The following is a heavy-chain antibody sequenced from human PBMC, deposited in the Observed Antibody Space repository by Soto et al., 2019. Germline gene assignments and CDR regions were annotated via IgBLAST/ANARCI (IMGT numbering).Heavy chain of an antibody. Sequence: EVQLLESGGGLVQPGGSLRLSCAASGFTFSSYAMSWVRQAPGKGLEWVSTISGSGGSTYYADSVKGRFTISRDNSKNTLYLQMNSLRAEDTAVYYCAKDPYSSSWYSDYWGQGTLVTVSS. CDR3: AKDPYSSSWYSDY. CDR2: ISGSGGST. V-gene: IGHV3-23*01. D-gene: IGHD6-13*01. J-gene: IGHJ4*02. CDR1: GFTFSSYA.